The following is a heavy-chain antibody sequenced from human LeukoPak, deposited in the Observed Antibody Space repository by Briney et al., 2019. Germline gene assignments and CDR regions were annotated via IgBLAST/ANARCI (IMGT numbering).Heavy chain of an antibody. J-gene: IGHJ4*02. V-gene: IGHV1-8*03. D-gene: IGHD6-6*01. CDR3: ARGRSSSSILEY. CDR2: MNPNSGNT. CDR1: GYTFTSHD. Sequence: ASVKVSCKASGYTFTSHDITWVRQATGQGLEWMAWMNPNSGNTGYAQKFQGRVTITRNTSISTVYMELSSLTSEDTALYYCARGRSSSSILEYWGQGTLDTVSS.